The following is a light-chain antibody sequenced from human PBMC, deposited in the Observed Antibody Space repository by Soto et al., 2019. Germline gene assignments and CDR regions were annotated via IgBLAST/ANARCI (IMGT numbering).Light chain of an antibody. V-gene: IGLV2-14*03. Sequence: QSALTQPASVSGFPGQSITISCTGASSDVGSYNYVSWYQHNPGKPPKLLIYDVTNRPSRVSNRFSGSKSGNTASLTISGLQAEDEADYYCNSYTSSGTVVFGGGTKLTVL. CDR3: NSYTSSGTVV. CDR2: DVT. CDR1: SSDVGSYNY. J-gene: IGLJ3*02.